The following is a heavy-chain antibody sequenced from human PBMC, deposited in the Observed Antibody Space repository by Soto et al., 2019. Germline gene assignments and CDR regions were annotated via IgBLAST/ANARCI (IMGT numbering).Heavy chain of an antibody. CDR1: GYSFTSYW. CDR3: ARLPYSSSWYGGTMDV. V-gene: IGHV5-51*03. D-gene: IGHD6-13*01. CDR2: IYPGDSDT. Sequence: EVQLVQSGAEVKKPGESLQISCKGSGYSFTSYWIGWVRQMPGKGLEWMGIIYPGDSDTRYSPSFQGQVTISADKSISTAYLQWSSLKASDTAMYYCARLPYSSSWYGGTMDVWGKGTTVTVSS. J-gene: IGHJ6*03.